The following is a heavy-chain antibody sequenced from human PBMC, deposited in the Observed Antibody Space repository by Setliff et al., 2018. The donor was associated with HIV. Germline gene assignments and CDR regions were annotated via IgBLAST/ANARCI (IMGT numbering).Heavy chain of an antibody. CDR3: ARVTWIQLWLGWFDP. CDR2: IHYSGSS. CDR1: GDSISSGGYY. D-gene: IGHD5-18*01. V-gene: IGHV4-31*03. J-gene: IGHJ5*02. Sequence: SETLSLTCTVSGDSISSGGYYWSWIRQHPGKGLEWIGYIHYSGSSYYNPSLRSRVTISVDTSKNQFSLKLGSVTAADTAVYFCARVTWIQLWLGWFDPGGQGTLVTVSS.